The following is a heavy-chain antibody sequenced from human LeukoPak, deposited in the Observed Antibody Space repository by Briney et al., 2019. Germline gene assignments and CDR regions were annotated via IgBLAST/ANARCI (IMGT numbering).Heavy chain of an antibody. CDR2: IYYSGST. J-gene: IGHJ4*02. Sequence: SETLSLTCAVYGGSFSGYYWNWIRQPPGKGLEWIGYIYYSGSTNYNPSLKSRVTISVDASKNQFTLKLSSVTAADTAVYYCARAAYSGSYHSDHWGQGTLVTVSS. D-gene: IGHD1-26*01. CDR1: GGSFSGYY. V-gene: IGHV4-59*01. CDR3: ARAAYSGSYHSDH.